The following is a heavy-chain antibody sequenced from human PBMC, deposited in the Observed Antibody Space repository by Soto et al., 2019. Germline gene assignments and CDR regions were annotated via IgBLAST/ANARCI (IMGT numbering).Heavy chain of an antibody. CDR3: AKDEGKTGTIEY. Sequence: GGSLRLSCAASGFTFSSYGMHWVRQAPGKGLEWVAVISYDGSNKYYADSVKGRFTISRDNSKNTLYLQMNSLRAEDTAVYYLAKDEGKTGTIEYWGQGTLVTVSS. CDR2: ISYDGSNK. J-gene: IGHJ4*02. CDR1: GFTFSSYG. V-gene: IGHV3-30*18. D-gene: IGHD1-7*01.